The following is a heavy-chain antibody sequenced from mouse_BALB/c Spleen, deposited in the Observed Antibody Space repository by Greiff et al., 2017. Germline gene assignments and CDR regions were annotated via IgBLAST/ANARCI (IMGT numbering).Heavy chain of an antibody. CDR2: ISSGSSTI. CDR1: GFTFSSFG. V-gene: IGHV5-17*02. D-gene: IGHD1-1*02. Sequence: EVQLQESGGGLVQPGGSRKLSCAASGFTFSSFGMHWVRQAPEKGLEWVAYISSGSSTIYYADTVKGRFTISRDNPKNTLFLQMTSLRSEDTAMYYCARSAGCGPIAWFAYWGQGTLVTVSA. J-gene: IGHJ3*01. CDR3: ARSAGCGPIAWFAY.